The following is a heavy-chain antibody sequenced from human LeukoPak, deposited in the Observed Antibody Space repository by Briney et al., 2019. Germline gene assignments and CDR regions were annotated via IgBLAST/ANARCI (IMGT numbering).Heavy chain of an antibody. Sequence: GGSLRLSCVAAGFTCSRSGMHWVRQAPGKGLEWVAVVSNDGSNKHYADSVKGRFTISRDNSKNTLYLEMNSVRPEDTAVYYCAKDPGIAAAGPYYGMGVWGQGTTVTVSS. CDR1: GFTCSRSG. CDR2: VSNDGSNK. J-gene: IGHJ6*02. D-gene: IGHD6-13*01. CDR3: AKDPGIAAAGPYYGMGV. V-gene: IGHV3-30*18.